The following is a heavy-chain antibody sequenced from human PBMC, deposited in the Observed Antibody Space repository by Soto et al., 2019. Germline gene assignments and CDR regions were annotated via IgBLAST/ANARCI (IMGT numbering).Heavy chain of an antibody. CDR3: ARGSDIVVVPAAISHYYMDV. Sequence: EVQLVESGGGLVQPGGSLRLSCAASGFTVSSNYMSWVRQAPGKGLEWVSVIYSGGSTYYADSVKGRFTISRDNSKNTLYLQMNSLRAEDTAVYYCARGSDIVVVPAAISHYYMDVWGKGTTDTVSS. CDR1: GFTVSSNY. J-gene: IGHJ6*03. V-gene: IGHV3-66*01. CDR2: IYSGGST. D-gene: IGHD2-2*01.